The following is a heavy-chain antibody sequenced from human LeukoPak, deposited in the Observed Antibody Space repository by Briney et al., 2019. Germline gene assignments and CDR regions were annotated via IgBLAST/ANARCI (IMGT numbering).Heavy chain of an antibody. Sequence: GGSLRLSCAASGFTFSGYWMHWVRQAPGKGLVWVSRTNRDDSDTSYADSVKGRFTISRDNSKNTLYLQMNSLRAEDTAVYYCAKGVYDFWSTYDYWGQGTLVTVSS. J-gene: IGHJ4*02. CDR2: TNRDDSDT. CDR1: GFTFSGYW. CDR3: AKGVYDFWSTYDY. V-gene: IGHV3-74*01. D-gene: IGHD3-3*01.